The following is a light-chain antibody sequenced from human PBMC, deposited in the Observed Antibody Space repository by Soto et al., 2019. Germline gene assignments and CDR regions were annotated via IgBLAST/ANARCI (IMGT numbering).Light chain of an antibody. V-gene: IGKV3-11*01. CDR2: DAS. CDR3: HQYNNWPPWT. Sequence: EIVLTQSPVTLSLSPGERATLSCRASQSIDSYLAWYQQKPGQAPRLLIYDASNRATGIPARFSGSGSGTDFTLTISNLEPEDFAVYYCHQYNNWPPWTFGQGTKVEIK. CDR1: QSIDSY. J-gene: IGKJ1*01.